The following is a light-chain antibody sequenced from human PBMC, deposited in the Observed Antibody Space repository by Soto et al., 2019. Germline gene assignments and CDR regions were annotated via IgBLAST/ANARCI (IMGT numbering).Light chain of an antibody. CDR3: SSYGSTPTRYV. J-gene: IGLJ1*01. Sequence: QSALTQPASVSGSPGQSITISCTRTSRDVADYSYVSWYQQHPGKAPKLIIYEVTNRPSGVSNRFSGSKSGNTASLTISGLQAEDEADYFCSSYGSTPTRYVFGTGTKVTVL. CDR2: EVT. CDR1: SRDVADYSY. V-gene: IGLV2-14*01.